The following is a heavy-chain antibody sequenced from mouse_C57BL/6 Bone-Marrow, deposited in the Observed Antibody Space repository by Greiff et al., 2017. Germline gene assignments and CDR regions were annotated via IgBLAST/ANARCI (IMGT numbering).Heavy chain of an antibody. V-gene: IGHV14-4*01. CDR1: GFNIKDDY. CDR2: IDPENGDT. CDR3: TTAGRGYFDV. D-gene: IGHD3-2*02. Sequence: EVQGVESGAELVRPGASVKLSCTASGFNIKDDYMHWVKQRPEQGLEWIGWIDPENGDTEYASKFQGKATITADTSSNTAYLQLSSLTSEDTAVYYCTTAGRGYFDVWGTGTTVTVSS. J-gene: IGHJ1*03.